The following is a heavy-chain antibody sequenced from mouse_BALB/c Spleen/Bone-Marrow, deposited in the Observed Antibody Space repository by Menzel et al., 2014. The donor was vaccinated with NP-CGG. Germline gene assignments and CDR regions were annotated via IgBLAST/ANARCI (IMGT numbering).Heavy chain of an antibody. CDR3: ARLGRDYFDY. Sequence: EVHLVESGGDLVKPGGSLKLSRAASGFTFSSYGMSWVRQTPDKRLEWVATISSGGSYTYYPDSVKGRFTISRDNAKNTLYLQMSSLKSEDTAMYYCARLGRDYFDYWGQGTTLTVSS. D-gene: IGHD4-1*01. V-gene: IGHV5-6*01. CDR2: ISSGGSYT. J-gene: IGHJ2*01. CDR1: GFTFSSYG.